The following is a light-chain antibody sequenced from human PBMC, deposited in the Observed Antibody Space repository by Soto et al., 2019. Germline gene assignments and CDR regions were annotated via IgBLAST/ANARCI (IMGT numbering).Light chain of an antibody. CDR2: GAS. CDR1: QAIFTY. CDR3: EQSSHTPLT. Sequence: DIQMTQSPSSLTASVGDRVTITCRASQAIFTYVNWYQQRPGKAPKLLIYGASNLYSGVPSRFSGSGYGTDFTLTISSLQPEDLATYYCEQSSHTPLTFGGGTKVEL. J-gene: IGKJ4*01. V-gene: IGKV1-39*01.